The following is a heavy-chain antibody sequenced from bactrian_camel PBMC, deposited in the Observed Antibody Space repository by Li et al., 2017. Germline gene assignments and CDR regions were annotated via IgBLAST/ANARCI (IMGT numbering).Heavy chain of an antibody. Sequence: DVQLVESGGGLVQPGGSLRLSCAASGFTISGYYMSWVRQAPGKGLEWVSTINSGGGTTYYADSVKGRFTISRDNAKNTVYLQMNSLKPEDTAVYYCVRAASSQMGWADFGYWGQGTQVTVS. D-gene: IGHD5*01. CDR2: INSGGGTT. CDR3: VRAASSQMGWADFGY. J-gene: IGHJ6*01. V-gene: IGHV3S40*01. CDR1: GFTISGYY.